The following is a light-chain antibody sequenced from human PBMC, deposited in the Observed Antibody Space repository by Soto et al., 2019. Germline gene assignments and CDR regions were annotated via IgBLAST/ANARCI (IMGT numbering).Light chain of an antibody. CDR2: DTN. CDR3: GTWDSRLSGVL. CDR1: KSNVGRNY. J-gene: IGLJ2*01. V-gene: IGLV1-51*01. Sequence: QCVLTQPPSVSAAPGQTVTVSCSGNKSNVGRNYVSWYQQFPGTAPRLLIYDTNKRPSGIPGRFSGSKSGTSATLGITGLQTGDEAIYYCGTWDSRLSGVLFGGGTKLTVL.